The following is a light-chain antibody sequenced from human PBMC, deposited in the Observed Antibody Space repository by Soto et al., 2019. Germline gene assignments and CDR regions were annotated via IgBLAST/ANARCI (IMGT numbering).Light chain of an antibody. V-gene: IGKV3-15*01. CDR3: QQYDYWPRT. CDR1: QSISSS. J-gene: IGKJ1*01. Sequence: EIVMTQSPATLSVSPGESATLSCRASQSISSSKLAWYQQEPGQAPRLLMYGASNWATGIPARFSGSGSGTEFTLTISSLQSEDFAVYYCQQYDYWPRTFGQGTKVDIK. CDR2: GAS.